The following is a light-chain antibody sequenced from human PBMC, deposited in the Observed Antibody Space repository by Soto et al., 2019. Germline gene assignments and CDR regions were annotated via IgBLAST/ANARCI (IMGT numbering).Light chain of an antibody. CDR3: LQINSYPYT. V-gene: IGKV1-9*01. CDR2: AAS. Sequence: IQLTQSPSSLPSSVGDRVTITCLASQGITTYLAWYQQKPGKAPKLLIYAASALQSGVPSRFSGSGSGTDFTLTISSLQPEDFATYYCLQINSYPYTFGQGTRLEIK. CDR1: QGITTY. J-gene: IGKJ5*01.